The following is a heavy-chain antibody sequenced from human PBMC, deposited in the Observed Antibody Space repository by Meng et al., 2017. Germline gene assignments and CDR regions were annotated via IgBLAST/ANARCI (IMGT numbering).Heavy chain of an antibody. J-gene: IGHJ3*02. Sequence: ASVKVSCKASGYTFTGYYMHWVRQAPGQGLEWMGWINPNSGGTNYAQKFQGRVTMTRDTSISTAYMELSRLRSDDTAVYYCTRVAVGGTRSFDIWGQGTMVTVSS. V-gene: IGHV1-2*02. CDR1: GYTFTGYY. CDR3: TRVAVGGTRSFDI. D-gene: IGHD6-19*01. CDR2: INPNSGGT.